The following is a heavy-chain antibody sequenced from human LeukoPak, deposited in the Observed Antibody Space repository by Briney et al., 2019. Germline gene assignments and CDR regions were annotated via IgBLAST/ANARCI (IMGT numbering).Heavy chain of an antibody. Sequence: PSETLSLTWAVYGGSFSGYYWSWIRQPPGKGLEWIGEINHSGSTNYNPSLKSRVTISVDTSKNQFSLKLSSVTAADTAVYYCARGHGYSSGWYIDYWGQGTLVTVSS. D-gene: IGHD6-19*01. J-gene: IGHJ4*02. CDR3: ARGHGYSSGWYIDY. CDR1: GGSFSGYY. V-gene: IGHV4-34*01. CDR2: INHSGST.